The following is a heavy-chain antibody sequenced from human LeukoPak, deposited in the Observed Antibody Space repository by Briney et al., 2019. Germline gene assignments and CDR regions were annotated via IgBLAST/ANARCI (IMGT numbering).Heavy chain of an antibody. V-gene: IGHV4-59*01. J-gene: IGHJ4*02. CDR1: GGSISSYY. D-gene: IGHD3-10*01. CDR2: IYYSGST. Sequence: SETLSLTCTVSGGSISSYYWSWVRQPSEKGLEWIGYIYYSGSTNYNPSLKSRVTISVDTSKNQFSLQLTSVTAADTAVYFCTRGGSNFDYWGQGTLVTVSS. CDR3: TRGGSNFDY.